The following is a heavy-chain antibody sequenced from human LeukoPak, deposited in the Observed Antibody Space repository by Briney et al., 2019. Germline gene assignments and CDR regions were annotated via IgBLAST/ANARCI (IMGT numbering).Heavy chain of an antibody. V-gene: IGHV3-23*01. Sequence: GGSLRLSCAGSGFTFSSYVMSWVRQGPGKEVEWVAAITGSSDSTYHADSVKGRFTISRDNSKKTLFLQMNSLRAEETAVYYCAKGSANARPYYFDYWGQGTLVTVSS. CDR2: ITGSSDST. CDR1: GFTFSSYV. D-gene: IGHD2-15*01. CDR3: AKGSANARPYYFDY. J-gene: IGHJ4*02.